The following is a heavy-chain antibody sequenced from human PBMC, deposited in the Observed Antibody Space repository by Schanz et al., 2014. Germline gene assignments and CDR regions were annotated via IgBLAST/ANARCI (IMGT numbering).Heavy chain of an antibody. J-gene: IGHJ4*02. CDR3: ASLVTVYSSSNFDY. CDR1: GYTFTAYY. V-gene: IGHV1-2*06. Sequence: QVQLVKSGAEVKKPGASVKVSCKASGYTFTAYYMHWVRQAPGQGLEWMGRINPNNGGTDYAQKFQGRVTMTRDTSITTAYMELSRLRSDDTAVYYCASLVTVYSSSNFDYWGQGSLITVSS. D-gene: IGHD6-13*01. CDR2: INPNNGGT.